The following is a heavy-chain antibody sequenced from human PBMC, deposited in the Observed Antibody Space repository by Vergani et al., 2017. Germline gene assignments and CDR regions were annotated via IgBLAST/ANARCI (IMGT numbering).Heavy chain of an antibody. Sequence: EVQLLESGGGSAQPGESLRLSCVASGFTFTARGLNWVRQAPGKGLEWVAFIGSSGPYINYADSVKGRFIISRDNTNNSLFLQLRSLRAEDAAVYYCARDCTSGGCPDNYGMDVWGQGATVTVSS. D-gene: IGHD2-8*01. CDR2: IGSSGPYI. V-gene: IGHV3-21*06. CDR3: ARDCTSGGCPDNYGMDV. CDR1: GFTFTARG. J-gene: IGHJ6*02.